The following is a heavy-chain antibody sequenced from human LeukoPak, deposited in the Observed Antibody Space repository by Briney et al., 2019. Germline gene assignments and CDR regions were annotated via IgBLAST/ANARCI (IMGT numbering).Heavy chain of an antibody. D-gene: IGHD3-22*01. CDR2: IYYTGRT. Sequence: SETLSLTCTLSGGSISSYYWSWIRHPPGKGLEWIGYIYYTGRTNHNPSLKSRVTISVDTSKNQFSLELSSVTAADTAVYYCARYVSSGLDYWGQGTLVTVSS. CDR1: GGSISSYY. J-gene: IGHJ4*02. CDR3: ARYVSSGLDY. V-gene: IGHV4-59*01.